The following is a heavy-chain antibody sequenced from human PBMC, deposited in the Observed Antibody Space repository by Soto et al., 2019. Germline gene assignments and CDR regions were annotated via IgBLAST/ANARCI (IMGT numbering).Heavy chain of an antibody. J-gene: IGHJ4*02. CDR2: IYYSGST. Sequence: SETLSLTCTVSGGSISSYYWSWIRQPPGKGLEWIGYIYYSGSTNYNPSLKSRVTISVDTSKNQFSLKLSSVTAADTAVYYCARVQYSSSSPYYFDYWGRGTLVTVSS. CDR3: ARVQYSSSSPYYFDY. CDR1: GGSISSYY. V-gene: IGHV4-59*01. D-gene: IGHD6-6*01.